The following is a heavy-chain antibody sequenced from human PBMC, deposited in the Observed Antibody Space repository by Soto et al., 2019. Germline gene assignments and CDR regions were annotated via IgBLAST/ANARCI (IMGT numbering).Heavy chain of an antibody. Sequence: QVQLVQSGAEVKKPGASVKVSCEVSGYTLTELSMHWVRQAPGKGLEWMGGFDPEDGETIYAQKFQGRVTMTEDTSTDTAYMELSSLRSEDTAVYYCATDQLYGAYCGGDCYGGFGYWGQGTLVTVSS. V-gene: IGHV1-24*01. J-gene: IGHJ4*02. CDR1: GYTLTELS. CDR3: ATDQLYGAYCGGDCYGGFGY. D-gene: IGHD2-21*02. CDR2: FDPEDGET.